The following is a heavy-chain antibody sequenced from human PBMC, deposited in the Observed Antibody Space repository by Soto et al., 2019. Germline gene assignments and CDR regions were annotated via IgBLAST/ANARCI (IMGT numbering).Heavy chain of an antibody. J-gene: IGHJ3*02. D-gene: IGHD1-26*01. CDR2: ISSSSSPI. CDR1: GFTFSSND. V-gene: IGHV3-48*03. Sequence: EVQLVESGGGLVQPGGSLRLSCAAAGFTFSSNDMNWVRQAPGKGLEWVSYISSSSSPIYYEDSVRGRFTISRDNAKNSLYLQMNSLRAEDTAVYYCARTNRSLDAFDIWGQGTMVTVSS. CDR3: ARTNRSLDAFDI.